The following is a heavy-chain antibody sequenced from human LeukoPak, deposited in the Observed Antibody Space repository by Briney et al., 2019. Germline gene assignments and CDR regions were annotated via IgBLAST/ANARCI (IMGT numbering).Heavy chain of an antibody. CDR2: VNPNSGDT. CDR3: ARDLGVVVRGVSFDY. CDR1: GYTFTGYY. V-gene: IGHV1-2*02. D-gene: IGHD3-10*01. J-gene: IGHJ4*02. Sequence: ASVKVSCKASGYTFTGYYLHWVRQAPGQGLEWMGCVNPNSGDTNYAQKFQGRVTMTRDTSISTAYMELSRLRSDDTAVYYCARDLGVVVRGVSFDYWGQGTLVTVSS.